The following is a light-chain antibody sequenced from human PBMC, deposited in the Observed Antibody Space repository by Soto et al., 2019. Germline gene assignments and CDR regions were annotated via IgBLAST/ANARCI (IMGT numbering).Light chain of an antibody. Sequence: QSVLTQPPSVSGAPGQRVTISCTGSSSNIGAGYDVHWYQQLPGTAPKLLIYGNSNRPSGVPDRFSGSKSGTSASLAITGLQAEDEADYYCQSYDRSLVVFGGGTQLTVL. CDR1: SSNIGAGYD. CDR3: QSYDRSLVV. CDR2: GNS. V-gene: IGLV1-40*01. J-gene: IGLJ2*01.